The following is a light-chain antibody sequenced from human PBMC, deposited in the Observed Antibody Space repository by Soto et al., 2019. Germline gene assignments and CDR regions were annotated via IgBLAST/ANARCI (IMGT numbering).Light chain of an antibody. CDR1: QSLATN. CDR3: QQYLDWPRT. Sequence: EIVMTQSPVTLSVSPGERVTLSCRASQSLATNLAWYQQKPGQTPRLVIYGISARASGIPGRFSGSGFGTDFTLTISSLQPEDSAVYYCQQYLDWPRTFGGGTKVEI. V-gene: IGKV3-15*01. J-gene: IGKJ4*01. CDR2: GIS.